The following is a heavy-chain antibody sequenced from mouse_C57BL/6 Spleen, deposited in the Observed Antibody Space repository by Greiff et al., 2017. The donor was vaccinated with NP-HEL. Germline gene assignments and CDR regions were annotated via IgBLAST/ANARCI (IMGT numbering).Heavy chain of an antibody. Sequence: EVKLQESGAELVKPGASVKLSCTASGFNIKDYYMHWVKQRTEQGLERIGRIDPEDGETKYAPKFQGKATITADTSSNTAYLQLSSLTSEDTAVYYCARSLSIYYGNYAWFAYWGQGTLVTVSA. V-gene: IGHV14-2*01. CDR2: IDPEDGET. J-gene: IGHJ3*01. CDR1: GFNIKDYY. D-gene: IGHD2-1*01. CDR3: ARSLSIYYGNYAWFAY.